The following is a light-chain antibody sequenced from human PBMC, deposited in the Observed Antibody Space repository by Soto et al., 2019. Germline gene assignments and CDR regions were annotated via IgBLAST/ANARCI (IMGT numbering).Light chain of an antibody. V-gene: IGKV1-27*01. CDR2: GAS. CDR1: QGISDY. Sequence: DIQMAQSPSSLSASIGDRVTITCRASQGISDYLAWYQQRPGNAPNLLIYGASILQSGVPSRSSGSGSGTHFTLTISSLQPEDVATYYFQSWNSIPRTFGQGTTVEIK. J-gene: IGKJ1*01. CDR3: QSWNSIPRT.